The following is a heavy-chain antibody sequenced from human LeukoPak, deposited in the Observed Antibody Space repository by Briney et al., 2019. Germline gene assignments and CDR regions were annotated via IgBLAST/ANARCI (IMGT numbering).Heavy chain of an antibody. CDR1: GHSFINYW. J-gene: IGHJ4*02. CDR2: IFPGDSHT. V-gene: IGHV5-51*01. D-gene: IGHD2-15*01. CDR3: ARIAATWYGGS. Sequence: AGESLKISCKGPGHSFINYWIAWVRQMPGKGLEWMGIIFPGDSHTRYSPSFHGQVTISADMSTDTAYLQWSSLRASDTAMYYCARIAATWYGGSWGQGTLVFVSS.